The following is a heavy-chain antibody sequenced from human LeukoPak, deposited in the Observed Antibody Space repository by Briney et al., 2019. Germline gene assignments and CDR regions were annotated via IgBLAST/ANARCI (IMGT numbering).Heavy chain of an antibody. D-gene: IGHD3-16*01. J-gene: IGHJ4*02. Sequence: SETLSLTCTVSGGSISSSSYYWGWIRQPPGKGLEWIGSIYYSGSTYYNPSLKSRVTISVDTSKNQFSLKLSSVTAADTAVYYCARDRALGSGKYYFDYWGQGTLVTVSS. CDR3: ARDRALGSGKYYFDY. V-gene: IGHV4-39*07. CDR1: GGSISSSSYY. CDR2: IYYSGST.